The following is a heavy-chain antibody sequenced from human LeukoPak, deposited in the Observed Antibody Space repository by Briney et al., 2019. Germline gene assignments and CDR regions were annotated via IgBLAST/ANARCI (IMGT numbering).Heavy chain of an antibody. D-gene: IGHD5-18*01. V-gene: IGHV1-69*13. CDR1: GGTFSSYA. CDR2: IIPIFGTA. CDR3: AREIQRDYYYMDV. Sequence: GASVKVSCKASGGTFSSYAISRVRQAPGQGLEWMGGIIPIFGTANYAQKFQGRVTITADESTSTAYMELSRLRSDDTAVYYCAREIQRDYYYMDVWGKGTTVTVSS. J-gene: IGHJ6*03.